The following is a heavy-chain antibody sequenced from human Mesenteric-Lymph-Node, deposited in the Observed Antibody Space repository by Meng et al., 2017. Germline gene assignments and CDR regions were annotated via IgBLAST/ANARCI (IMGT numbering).Heavy chain of an antibody. Sequence: HVQVPQCGAGALNPSETPSLTSAVPGGSPRDDYLTWIRQSPGKGLEWIGEIHPSGTANYSPSLQSRVIITRDTSKNQFSLTLSSVTAADTAVYYCARGLDWAKTGIFWGQGTLVTVSS. V-gene: IGHV4-34*01. J-gene: IGHJ4*02. CDR2: IHPSGTA. D-gene: IGHD3-9*01. CDR1: GGSPRDDY. CDR3: ARGLDWAKTGIF.